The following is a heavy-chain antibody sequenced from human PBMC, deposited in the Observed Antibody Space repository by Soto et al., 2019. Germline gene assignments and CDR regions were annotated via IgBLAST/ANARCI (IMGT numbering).Heavy chain of an antibody. J-gene: IGHJ4*02. V-gene: IGHV1-8*01. D-gene: IGHD6-19*01. CDR3: ARGRHSSGWYVDF. CDR1: GYTFINYD. CDR2: MNANSGNT. Sequence: ASVKVSCKASGYTFINYDINWVRQATGQGLEWMGWMNANSGNTGYAQKFQGRVTMTRSTSIDTAYMELSSLTSEDTAVYYCARGRHSSGWYVDFLGQGTLVTVSS.